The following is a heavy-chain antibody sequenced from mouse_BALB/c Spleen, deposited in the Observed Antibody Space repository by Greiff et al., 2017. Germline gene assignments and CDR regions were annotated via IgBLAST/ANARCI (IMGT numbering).Heavy chain of an antibody. J-gene: IGHJ3*01. Sequence: QVQLQQSGAELVRPGSSVKISCKASGYAFSSYWMNWVKQRPGQGLEWIGQIYPGDGDTNYNGKFKGKATLTADKSSSTAYMQLSNLTSEDSAVYFCAREGGYYRFAYWGQGTLVTVSA. CDR3: AREGGYYRFAY. CDR1: GYAFSSYW. CDR2: IYPGDGDT. D-gene: IGHD2-3*01. V-gene: IGHV1-80*01.